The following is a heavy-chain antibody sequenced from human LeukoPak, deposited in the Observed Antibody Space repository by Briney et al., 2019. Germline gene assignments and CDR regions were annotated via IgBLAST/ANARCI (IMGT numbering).Heavy chain of an antibody. J-gene: IGHJ4*02. D-gene: IGHD3-22*01. Sequence: SQTLSLTFAISGDSVSNNNAAWNWIRQSPSRGLEWLGRTYYRSKWYNDYALSVKSRITINPDTSKNHFSLQLNSLTPEDTAVYYCAREDYYDTSGYSFDFWGQGNLVTVSS. CDR2: TYYRSKWYN. CDR3: AREDYYDTSGYSFDF. CDR1: GDSVSNNNAA. V-gene: IGHV6-1*01.